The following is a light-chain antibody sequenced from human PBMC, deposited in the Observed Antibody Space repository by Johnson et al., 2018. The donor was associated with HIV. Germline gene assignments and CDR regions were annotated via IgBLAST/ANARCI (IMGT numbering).Light chain of an antibody. CDR2: DNN. Sequence: QSVLTQSPSVSAAPGQKVTISCSGSSSNIGNNYVSWYQQLPGTAPKLLIYDNNKRPSGIPDRFSGSTSGTSATLGITGIQTGAEADYYCGTWDSSLSVPYVFGTGTKVTVL. CDR3: GTWDSSLSVPYV. CDR1: SSNIGNNY. J-gene: IGLJ1*01. V-gene: IGLV1-51*01.